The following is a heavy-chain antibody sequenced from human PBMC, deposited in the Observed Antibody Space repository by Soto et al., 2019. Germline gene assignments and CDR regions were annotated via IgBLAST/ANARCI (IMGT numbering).Heavy chain of an antibody. Sequence: EVQLLESGGGLVQPGGSLRLSCAASGFTFSSYAMSWVRQAPGKGLEWVSAISGNGDSTYYADSVKGRFTISRDNSKNTLSLQMNSLRAEDTAVYYCAKIDDGWTVGDYWGQGTLVTVSS. CDR2: ISGNGDST. J-gene: IGHJ4*02. CDR1: GFTFSSYA. D-gene: IGHD6-19*01. CDR3: AKIDDGWTVGDY. V-gene: IGHV3-23*01.